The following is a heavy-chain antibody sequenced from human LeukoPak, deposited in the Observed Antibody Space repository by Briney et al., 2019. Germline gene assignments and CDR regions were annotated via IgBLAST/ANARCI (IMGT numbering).Heavy chain of an antibody. V-gene: IGHV3-23*01. D-gene: IGHD3-9*01. CDR2: IALNGGDT. Sequence: GGSLRLSCAVSGFIFSKYGMTWLRQAPGKGLEWVSGIALNGGDTDYADSVRGRFTISRDNFQNSLYLQMNSLRAEDTAVYYCARLILTGVQTRGYFDSWGQGTLVTVSS. J-gene: IGHJ4*02. CDR1: GFIFSKYG. CDR3: ARLILTGVQTRGYFDS.